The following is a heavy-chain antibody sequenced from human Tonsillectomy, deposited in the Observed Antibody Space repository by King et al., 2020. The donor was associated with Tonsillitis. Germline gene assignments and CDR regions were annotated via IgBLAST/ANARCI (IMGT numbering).Heavy chain of an antibody. D-gene: IGHD5-24*01. CDR2: MIVRSCGT. Sequence: DVQLVESGGCLVQPGGSLRLSCAASGFTFSSCAMTWVRQAPGRRLEWVSDMIVRSCGTYYADSGKGRFTISRDNSNNTLYLQMNSLRAEDTAVYYCAKGWVEMDAWGQGTLVTVSS. CDR1: GFTFSSCA. V-gene: IGHV3-23*04. CDR3: AKGWVEMDA. J-gene: IGHJ4*02.